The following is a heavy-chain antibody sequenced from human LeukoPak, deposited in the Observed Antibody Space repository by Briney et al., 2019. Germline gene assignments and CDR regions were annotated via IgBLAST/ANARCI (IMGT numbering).Heavy chain of an antibody. J-gene: IGHJ3*02. CDR3: ARPRYSGSYWAGAFDI. CDR1: GGSISSYY. CDR2: IYYSGST. V-gene: IGHV4-59*08. D-gene: IGHD1-26*01. Sequence: PSETLSLTCTVSGGSISSYYWSWIRQPPGKGLEWIGYIYYSGSTNYNPSLKSRVTISVDTSKNQFSLKLSSVTAADTAVYYCARPRYSGSYWAGAFDIWGQGTMVTVSS.